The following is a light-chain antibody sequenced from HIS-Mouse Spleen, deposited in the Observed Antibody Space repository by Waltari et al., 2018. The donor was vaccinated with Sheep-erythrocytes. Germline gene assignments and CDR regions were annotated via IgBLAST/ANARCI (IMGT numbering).Light chain of an antibody. CDR1: QGISSY. Sequence: AIRMTQSPSSLSASTGDRVTITCRASQGISSYLAWYQQKPGKAPKLLIDAASTLQSGVPSRFSGSGSGTEFTLTISCLQSEDFATYYCQQYYSYPYTFGQGTKREIK. CDR3: QQYYSYPYT. CDR2: AAS. V-gene: IGKV1-8*01. J-gene: IGKJ2*01.